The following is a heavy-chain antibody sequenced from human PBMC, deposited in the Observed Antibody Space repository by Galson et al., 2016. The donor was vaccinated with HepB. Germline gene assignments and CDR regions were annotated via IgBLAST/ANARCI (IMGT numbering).Heavy chain of an antibody. J-gene: IGHJ3*02. CDR3: ARDHRWWNYDPDAFDM. Sequence: SLRLSCAASGFIFSEFYMAWIRQAPGKGLEWVSQISSTGTTTHSADSVKGRFTISRDNTKNSLYLQMNSLRAEDTAVYYCARDHRWWNYDPDAFDMWGQGTMVTVSS. V-gene: IGHV3-11*01. D-gene: IGHD1-7*01. CDR1: GFIFSEFY. CDR2: ISSTGTTT.